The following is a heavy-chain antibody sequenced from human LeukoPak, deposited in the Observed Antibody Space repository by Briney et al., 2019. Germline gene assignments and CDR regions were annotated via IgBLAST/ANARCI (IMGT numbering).Heavy chain of an antibody. CDR2: INHSGST. J-gene: IGHJ5*02. CDR3: AKGGAYYDFWSGYYDENWFDL. D-gene: IGHD3-3*01. Sequence: SETLSLTCAVYGGSFSGYYWSWIRQPPGKGLEWIGEINHSGSTNYNPSLKSRVTISVDTSKNQFSLKLSSVTAADTAVYYCAKGGAYYDFWSGYYDENWFDLWGQGTLVTVSS. CDR1: GGSFSGYY. V-gene: IGHV4-34*01.